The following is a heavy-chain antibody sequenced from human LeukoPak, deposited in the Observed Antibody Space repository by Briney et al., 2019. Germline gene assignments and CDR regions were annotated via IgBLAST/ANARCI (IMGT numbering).Heavy chain of an antibody. Sequence: SETLSLTCAVYGGSFSGYYWSWIRQPPGKGLEWIGEINHSGSTNYNPSLKSRVTISVDTSKNQFSLKLSSVTAADTAVYYCARGPFDSSGYYLYYYYMDVWGKGTTVTVSS. CDR2: INHSGST. J-gene: IGHJ6*03. CDR1: GGSFSGYY. D-gene: IGHD3-22*01. V-gene: IGHV4-34*01. CDR3: ARGPFDSSGYYLYYYYMDV.